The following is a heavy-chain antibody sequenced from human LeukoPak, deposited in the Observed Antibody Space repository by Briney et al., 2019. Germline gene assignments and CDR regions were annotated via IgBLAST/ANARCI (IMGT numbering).Heavy chain of an antibody. CDR3: AKGSGDGYNSFDY. CDR1: GFTFSSYG. Sequence: GGSLRLSCAASGFTFSSYGTHWVRQAPGKGLEWAAFIRYDGSNKYYADSVKGRFTISRDNSKNTLYLQMNSLRAEDTAVYYCAKGSGDGYNSFDYWGQGTLVTVSS. D-gene: IGHD5-24*01. CDR2: IRYDGSNK. J-gene: IGHJ4*02. V-gene: IGHV3-30*02.